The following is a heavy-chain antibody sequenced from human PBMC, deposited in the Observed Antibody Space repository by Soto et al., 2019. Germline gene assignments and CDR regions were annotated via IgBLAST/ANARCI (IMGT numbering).Heavy chain of an antibody. Sequence: ASVKVSCKASGYTFTSYYMHWVRHAPGQGLEWMGIINPSGGSTSYAQKFQGRVTMTRDTSTSTVYMELSSLRSEDTAVYYCARDSRDLEFGELSYYYGMDVWGQGTTVTVSS. CDR1: GYTFTSYY. D-gene: IGHD3-10*01. V-gene: IGHV1-46*01. CDR3: ARDSRDLEFGELSYYYGMDV. CDR2: INPSGGST. J-gene: IGHJ6*02.